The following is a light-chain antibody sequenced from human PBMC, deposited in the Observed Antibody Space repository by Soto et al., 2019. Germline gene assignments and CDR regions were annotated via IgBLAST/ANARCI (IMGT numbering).Light chain of an antibody. V-gene: IGLV2-18*01. CDR1: SSDVGSYNR. CDR2: EVN. Sequence: QSALTQPPSVSGSPGQSVTISCTGTSSDVGSYNRVSWYQQPPGTAPKLMIFEVNNRPPAVPDRFSGSKSGNTASLIISGLRAEDEADYYCSLSTRSSTVFGGGTKLTVL. CDR3: SLSTRSSTV. J-gene: IGLJ2*01.